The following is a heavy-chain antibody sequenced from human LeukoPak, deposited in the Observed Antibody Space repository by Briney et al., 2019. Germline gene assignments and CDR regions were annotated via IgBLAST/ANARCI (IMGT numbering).Heavy chain of an antibody. CDR3: ARVGLKVEMATMDAFDI. Sequence: SETLSLTCTVSGGSISSSSYYWGWIRQPPGKGLEWIGSIYYSGSTYYNPSLKSRVTISVDTSKNQFSLKLSSVTAADTAVYYCARVGLKVEMATMDAFDIWGQGTMVTVSS. CDR2: IYYSGST. CDR1: GGSISSSSYY. V-gene: IGHV4-39*07. D-gene: IGHD5-24*01. J-gene: IGHJ3*02.